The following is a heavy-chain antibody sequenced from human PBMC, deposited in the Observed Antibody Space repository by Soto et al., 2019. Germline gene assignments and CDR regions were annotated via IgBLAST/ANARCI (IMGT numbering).Heavy chain of an antibody. J-gene: IGHJ6*02. CDR3: ASPLTDGYCTIFCCYPIPLYVMAF. CDR1: GYTFSGYY. V-gene: IGHV1-2*02. D-gene: IGHD2-8*01. Sequence: SVKVSCKASGYTFSGYYIHWLRQAPGQGLEWMGWINPNSGGTNYAQKFQGRVTVTRDTPTSTAYMELSRLTSDDTAVYYCASPLTDGYCTIFCCYPIPLYVMAFCGQGSTITVSS. CDR2: INPNSGGT.